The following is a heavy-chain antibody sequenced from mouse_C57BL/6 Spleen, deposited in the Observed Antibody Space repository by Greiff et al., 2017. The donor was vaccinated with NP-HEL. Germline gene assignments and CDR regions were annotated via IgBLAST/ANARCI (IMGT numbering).Heavy chain of an antibody. CDR1: GFNIKNTY. D-gene: IGHD1-1*01. CDR2: IDPANGNT. V-gene: IGHV14-3*01. Sequence: EVKVVESVAELVRPGASVKLSCTASGFNIKNTYMHWVKQRPEQGLEWIGRIDPANGNTKYAPKFQGKATITADTSSNTAYLQLSSLTSEDTAIYYCARRYGSSPPFDYWGQGTTLTVSS. CDR3: ARRYGSSPPFDY. J-gene: IGHJ2*01.